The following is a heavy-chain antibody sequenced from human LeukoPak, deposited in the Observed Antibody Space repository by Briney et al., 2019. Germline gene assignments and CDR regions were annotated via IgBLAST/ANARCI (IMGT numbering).Heavy chain of an antibody. D-gene: IGHD2-2*01. CDR3: ARFPHEGYCSSTSCYYLDY. CDR2: IIPIFGTA. Sequence: ASVTVSCKASGGTFSSYAISWVRQAPGQGLEWMGGIIPIFGTANYAQKFQGRVTITADESTSTAYMELSSLRSEDTAVYYCARFPHEGYCSSTSCYYLDYWGQGTLVTVSS. J-gene: IGHJ4*02. CDR1: GGTFSSYA. V-gene: IGHV1-69*13.